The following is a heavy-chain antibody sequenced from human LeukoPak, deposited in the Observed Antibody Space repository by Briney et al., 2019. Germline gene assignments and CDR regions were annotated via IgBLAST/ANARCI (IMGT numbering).Heavy chain of an antibody. CDR1: GTSISSPY. Sequence: SETLSLTCTVSGTSISSPYWSWIRQPPGKGLEWIGYIYCTGSTNYNPSLKSRVTISFDTSKNQFSLKLISVTAADTAVFYCAKLASGGYYHHFDYWGQGALVTVSS. V-gene: IGHV4-59*11. CDR2: IYCTGST. J-gene: IGHJ4*02. D-gene: IGHD3-22*01. CDR3: AKLASGGYYHHFDY.